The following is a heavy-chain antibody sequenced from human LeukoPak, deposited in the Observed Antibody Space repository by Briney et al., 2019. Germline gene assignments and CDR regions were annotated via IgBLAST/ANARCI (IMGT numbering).Heavy chain of an antibody. CDR1: GGTFSSYA. Sequence: ASVKVSCKASGGTFSSYAISWVRQAPAQGLEWMGGIIPICGTANYAQKFQGRVTITTDESTSTAYMELSSLRSEDTAVYYCASVPYYDFWSGYYGGGPLVYWGQGTLVTVSS. D-gene: IGHD3-3*01. CDR2: IIPICGTA. V-gene: IGHV1-69*05. J-gene: IGHJ4*02. CDR3: ASVPYYDFWSGYYGGGPLVY.